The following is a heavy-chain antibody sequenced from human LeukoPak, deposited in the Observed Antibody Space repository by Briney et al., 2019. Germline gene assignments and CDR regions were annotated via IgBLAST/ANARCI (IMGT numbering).Heavy chain of an antibody. J-gene: IGHJ6*02. V-gene: IGHV4-34*01. CDR1: GGSFSAYY. CDR3: ARGLCGSGGCNYNYYCMDV. D-gene: IGHD3-10*01. Sequence: SETLSLTCAVYGGSFSAYYWSWIRQPPGKGLEWIGEINHSGSTNYNPSLKSRVTISEDTSKNQFSLKLSSVTAADTAVYYCARGLCGSGGCNYNYYCMDVWGQGTTVTVSS. CDR2: INHSGST.